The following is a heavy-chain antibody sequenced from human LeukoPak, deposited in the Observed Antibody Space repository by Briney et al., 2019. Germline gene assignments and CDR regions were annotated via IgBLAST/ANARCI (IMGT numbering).Heavy chain of an antibody. CDR2: ISGSGGTT. CDR1: GFTFSSYD. CDR3: AKGSGRPNWFDP. D-gene: IGHD3-10*01. J-gene: IGHJ5*02. Sequence: PGGSLRLSCAASGFTFSSYDMSWVRQAPGKGLEWVSAISGSGGTTYYADSVKGRFTISRDNSKNTLYLQMNSLRAEDTAVYYCAKGSGRPNWFDPWGQGTLVTVSS. V-gene: IGHV3-23*01.